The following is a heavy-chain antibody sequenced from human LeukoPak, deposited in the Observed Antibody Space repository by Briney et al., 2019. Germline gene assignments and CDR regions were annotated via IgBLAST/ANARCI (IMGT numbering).Heavy chain of an antibody. CDR2: INHRGST. CDR1: GGTFSGYY. V-gene: IGHV4-34*01. D-gene: IGHD3-22*01. J-gene: IGHJ4*02. CDR3: ASMVYDSSGYYPFDY. Sequence: SETLSLTCAVYGGTFSGYYWSWIRQSPGKGLEWIGEINHRGSTIYNPSLKSRVTISVDTSKNQFSLKLSSVTAADTAVYYCASMVYDSSGYYPFDYWGQGTLVTVSS.